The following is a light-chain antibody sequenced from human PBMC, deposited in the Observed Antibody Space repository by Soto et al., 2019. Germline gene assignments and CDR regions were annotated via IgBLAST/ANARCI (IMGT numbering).Light chain of an antibody. V-gene: IGKV3-11*01. CDR1: QSVSSY. J-gene: IGKJ2*01. CDR2: DAS. CDR3: QHRSNWPPYT. Sequence: EIVLTQSPATLSFSPGERATLSCRASQSVSSYLAWYQQKPGQDPRLLIYDASNRATGIPARFSGSGSGTDFALTISSLEPEDFAVYYCQHRSNWPPYTFGQGTKLEIK.